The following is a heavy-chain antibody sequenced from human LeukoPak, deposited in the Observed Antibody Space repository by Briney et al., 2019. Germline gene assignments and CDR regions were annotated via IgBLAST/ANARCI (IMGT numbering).Heavy chain of an antibody. V-gene: IGHV3-7*01. CDR3: ARYGGSYYFDN. J-gene: IGHJ4*02. CDR1: GFTFSNYW. CDR2: IKQDGSER. Sequence: GGSLRLSCAASGFTFSNYWMSWVRQAPGKGLEWVANIKQDGSERYYVDSVKGRFTISRDNAKNSLYLQMNSLRAEDTAVYYCARYGGSYYFDNWGQRTLVTVSS. D-gene: IGHD1-26*01.